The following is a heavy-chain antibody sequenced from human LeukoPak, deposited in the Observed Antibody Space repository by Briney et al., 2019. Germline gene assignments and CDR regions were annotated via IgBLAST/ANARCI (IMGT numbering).Heavy chain of an antibody. J-gene: IGHJ4*02. CDR1: GYTFTGYY. CDR3: ARDLSRGYDFFGY. D-gene: IGHD5-12*01. CDR2: INPNSGGT. Sequence: ASVKVSCKASGYTFTGYYMHWVRQAPGQGLEWMGWINPNSGGTNYAQKFQGRVTTTRDTSISTAYMELSRLRSDDTAVYYCARDLSRGYDFFGYWGQGTLATVSS. V-gene: IGHV1-2*02.